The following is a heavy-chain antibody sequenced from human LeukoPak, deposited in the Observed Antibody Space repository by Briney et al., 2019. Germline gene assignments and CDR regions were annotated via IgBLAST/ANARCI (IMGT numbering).Heavy chain of an antibody. CDR1: GGTFSSYA. D-gene: IGHD3-22*01. Sequence: SVKVSCKASGGTFSSYAISWVRQAPGQGLEWMGGIIPIFGTANYAQKFQGRVTITADKSTSTAYMELSSLRSEDTAVYYCARQERDYYDSSGHFDYWGQGTLVTVSS. CDR3: ARQERDYYDSSGHFDY. J-gene: IGHJ4*02. V-gene: IGHV1-69*06. CDR2: IIPIFGTA.